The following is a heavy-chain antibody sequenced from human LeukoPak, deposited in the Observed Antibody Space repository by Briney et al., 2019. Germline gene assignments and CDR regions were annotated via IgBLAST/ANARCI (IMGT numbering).Heavy chain of an antibody. CDR1: RFAFSSYE. J-gene: IGHJ4*02. D-gene: IGHD3-10*01. Sequence: PGGSLRLSCAASRFAFSSYEMNWVRQAPGKGLEWVSYISSSGSTIYYADSVKGRFTISRDNAKNSLYLQMNSLRTEDTAVYYCTRDPRVLDYWGQGTLVTVSS. V-gene: IGHV3-48*03. CDR3: TRDPRVLDY. CDR2: ISSSGSTI.